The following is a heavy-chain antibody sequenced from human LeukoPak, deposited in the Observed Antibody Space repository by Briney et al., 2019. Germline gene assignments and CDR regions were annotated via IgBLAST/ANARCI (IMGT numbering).Heavy chain of an antibody. CDR3: ARDKVYGDLFFDY. CDR1: GFTFSSYS. V-gene: IGHV3-21*01. D-gene: IGHD4-17*01. CDR2: ISSSSSYI. Sequence: GRSLRLSCAASGFTFSSYSMNWVRQAPGKGLEWVSSISSSSSYIYYADSVKGRFTISRDNAKNSLYLQMNSLRAEDTAVYYCARDKVYGDLFFDYWGQGTLVTVSS. J-gene: IGHJ4*02.